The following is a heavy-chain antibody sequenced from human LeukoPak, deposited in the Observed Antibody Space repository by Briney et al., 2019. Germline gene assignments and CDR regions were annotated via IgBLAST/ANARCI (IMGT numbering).Heavy chain of an antibody. D-gene: IGHD5-24*01. J-gene: IGHJ4*02. CDR1: LGTFRSHA. V-gene: IGHV1-69*05. Sequence: SVKVSCKASLGTFRSHASSWVRQAPGQGLEWMGGIIPIFGTANYAQKFKGRVTITTDESTSTAYMELSSLRSADTTVYYCARRRDGYNYYFDYWGQGTLVTVSS. CDR2: IIPIFGTA. CDR3: ARRRDGYNYYFDY.